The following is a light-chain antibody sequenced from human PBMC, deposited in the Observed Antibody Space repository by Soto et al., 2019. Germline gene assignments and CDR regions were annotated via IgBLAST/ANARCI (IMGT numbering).Light chain of an antibody. J-gene: IGKJ2*01. CDR3: QQYYSSLPT. V-gene: IGKV4-1*01. CDR2: WAS. Sequence: DIVMTQSPDSLAVSLGERATINCKSSQSVLYSSDNKNYLAWYQQKPGQPPKLLIYWASTRESGVPDRFSGSGSGTDFTLTISSLPAEDEAVYYCQQYYSSLPTFGQGTMLEIK. CDR1: QSVLYSSDNKNY.